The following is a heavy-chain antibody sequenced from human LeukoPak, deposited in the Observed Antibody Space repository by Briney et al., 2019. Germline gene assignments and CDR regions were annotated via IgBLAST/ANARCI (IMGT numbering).Heavy chain of an antibody. CDR3: ARGMTTGPDP. D-gene: IGHD4-17*01. CDR1: GGSISSYS. V-gene: IGHV4-59*08. J-gene: IGHJ5*02. Sequence: SETLSLTCTVSGGSISSYSWSWLRQPPGKALEWIGYIYYSGSTNYNPSLKSRLTISVDTSKNQFSLNLSSVTAAATAVYYCARGMTTGPDPWGQGTLVTVSS. CDR2: IYYSGST.